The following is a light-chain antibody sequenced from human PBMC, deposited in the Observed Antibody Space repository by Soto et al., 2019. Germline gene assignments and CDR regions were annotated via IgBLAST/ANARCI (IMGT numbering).Light chain of an antibody. CDR2: DVT. Sequence: QSALTQPRSVSGSPGQSITISCTGTSSDIGAYDYVSWYQHDSGKAPKLMIYDVTKRPSGVPNRFSGSKSANRASLTISGLQAEDEADYYCCSYAGSYTWVFGGGTKVTVL. J-gene: IGLJ3*02. CDR1: SSDIGAYDY. V-gene: IGLV2-11*01. CDR3: CSYAGSYTWV.